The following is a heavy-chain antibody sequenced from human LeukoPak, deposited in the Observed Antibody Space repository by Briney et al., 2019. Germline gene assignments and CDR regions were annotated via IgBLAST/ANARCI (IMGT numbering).Heavy chain of an antibody. Sequence: ASVKVSCKASGYTFTGYYMHWVRQAPGQGLEWMGWINPNSGGTNYAQKFQGRVTMTRGTSISTAYMELSRLRSGDTAVYYCARAVVVVAAHFDYWGQGTLVTVSS. V-gene: IGHV1-2*02. CDR3: ARAVVVVAAHFDY. CDR2: INPNSGGT. D-gene: IGHD2-15*01. J-gene: IGHJ4*02. CDR1: GYTFTGYY.